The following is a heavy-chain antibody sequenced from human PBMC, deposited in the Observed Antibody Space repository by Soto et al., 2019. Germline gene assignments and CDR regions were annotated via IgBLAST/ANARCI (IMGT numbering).Heavy chain of an antibody. J-gene: IGHJ5*02. V-gene: IGHV1-18*04. CDR2: ISAYNGNT. CDR3: ARDNLRYCSGGRCPHSGYHWFDP. Sequence: ASVKVSCKASGYTFTSYGISWVRQAPGQGLEWMGWISAYNGNTNYAQKLQGRVTMTTDTSTSTAYMELRSLRSDDTAVYYCARDNLRYCSGGRCPHSGYHWFDPWGQGTLVTVSS. D-gene: IGHD2-15*01. CDR1: GYTFTSYG.